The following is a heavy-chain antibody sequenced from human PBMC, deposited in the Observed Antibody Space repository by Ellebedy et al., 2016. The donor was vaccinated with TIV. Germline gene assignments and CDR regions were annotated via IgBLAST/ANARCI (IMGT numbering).Heavy chain of an antibody. V-gene: IGHV7-4-1*02. D-gene: IGHD6-13*01. CDR1: GYTFTSYA. Sequence: AASVKVSCKASGYTFTSYAMNWVRQAPGQGLEWRGWINTNTGTTTYAQGFTGRFVFSLDTSVSTAYLQTSSLKAEDTAVYYCARGAAAGFFWYFDLWGRGTLVTVSS. CDR2: INTNTGTT. CDR3: ARGAAAGFFWYFDL. J-gene: IGHJ2*01.